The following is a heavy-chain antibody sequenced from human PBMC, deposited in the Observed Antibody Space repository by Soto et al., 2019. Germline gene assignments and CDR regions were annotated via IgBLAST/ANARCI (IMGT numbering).Heavy chain of an antibody. Sequence: PGGSLRLSCAASGFTVSSNYMSWVRQAPGKGLEWVSVIYSGGSTYYADSVKGRFTISRDNSKNTLYLQMNSLRAEDTAVYYCARGYCSSTSCYGVFWFDPWGQGTLVTVSS. D-gene: IGHD2-2*01. V-gene: IGHV3-66*01. CDR1: GFTVSSNY. J-gene: IGHJ5*02. CDR3: ARGYCSSTSCYGVFWFDP. CDR2: IYSGGST.